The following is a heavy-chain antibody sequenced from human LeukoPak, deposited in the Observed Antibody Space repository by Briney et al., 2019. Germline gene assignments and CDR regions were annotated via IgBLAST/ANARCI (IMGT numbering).Heavy chain of an antibody. V-gene: IGHV3-23*01. D-gene: IGHD6-19*01. Sequence: GGSLRLSCAASGFTFSSYAMSWVRQAPGKGLKWFSVTSGSGGSTYYADSVKGRFTISRDNSKNTLYLQMNSLRADDTAVYYCANSLAVTGLFDYWGQGSLVTVSS. CDR1: GFTFSSYA. CDR2: TSGSGGST. CDR3: ANSLAVTGLFDY. J-gene: IGHJ4*02.